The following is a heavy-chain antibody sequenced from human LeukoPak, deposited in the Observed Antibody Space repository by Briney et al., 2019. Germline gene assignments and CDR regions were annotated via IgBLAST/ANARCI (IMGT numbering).Heavy chain of an antibody. D-gene: IGHD3-22*01. V-gene: IGHV4-31*03. J-gene: IGHJ3*02. Sequence: SQTLSLTCTVSGGSISSGGEYWSWLRQHPGKGLEWIGYVYYSGSTYYNPPLKSRVTISVDTSENQFSLNLSSVTAADTAVYYCAREKTAYYYDSSGFSEGAFDIWGQGTMVTVSS. CDR1: GGSISSGGEY. CDR3: AREKTAYYYDSSGFSEGAFDI. CDR2: VYYSGST.